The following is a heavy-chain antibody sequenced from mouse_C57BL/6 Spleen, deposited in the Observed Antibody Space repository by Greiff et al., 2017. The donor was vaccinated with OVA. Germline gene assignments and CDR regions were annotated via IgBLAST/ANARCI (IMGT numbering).Heavy chain of an antibody. D-gene: IGHD4-1*02. CDR3: ASGQLGLFDY. Sequence: EVQRVESGPGMVKPSQSLSLTCTVTGYSITSGYDWHWIRHFPGNKLEWMGYISYSGSTNYNPSLKSRISITHDTSKNHFFLKLNSVTTEDTATYYCASGQLGLFDYWGQGTTLTVSS. CDR1: GYSITSGYD. V-gene: IGHV3-1*01. CDR2: ISYSGST. J-gene: IGHJ2*01.